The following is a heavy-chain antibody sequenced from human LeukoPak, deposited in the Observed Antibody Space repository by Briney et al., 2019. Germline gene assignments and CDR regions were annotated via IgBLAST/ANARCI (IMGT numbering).Heavy chain of an antibody. D-gene: IGHD1-26*01. V-gene: IGHV5-51*01. J-gene: IGHJ4*02. CDR2: IYPGDSDA. Sequence: GESLKISCKGSGFSFTSYWIGWVRQMPGKGLEWMGIIYPGDSDARYSPSFQGQVTISADKSINTAYLQWSSLRASDTAMYYCAREGSYTGSNTHDYWGQGTLVTVSS. CDR1: GFSFTSYW. CDR3: AREGSYTGSNTHDY.